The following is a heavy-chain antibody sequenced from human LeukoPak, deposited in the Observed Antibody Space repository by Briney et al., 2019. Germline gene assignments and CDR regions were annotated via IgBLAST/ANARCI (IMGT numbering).Heavy chain of an antibody. Sequence: GASVKVSCKASGYTFNSYGFMWVRQAPGQGPEWMGWISAYNGNTKYAEKFQDRVTMTTDTSTNTAYMTLRSLRSDDTAVYYCARDRGSYSGGLDGMDVWGQGTTVTVSS. J-gene: IGHJ6*02. CDR2: ISAYNGNT. CDR1: GYTFNSYG. D-gene: IGHD1-26*01. CDR3: ARDRGSYSGGLDGMDV. V-gene: IGHV1-18*01.